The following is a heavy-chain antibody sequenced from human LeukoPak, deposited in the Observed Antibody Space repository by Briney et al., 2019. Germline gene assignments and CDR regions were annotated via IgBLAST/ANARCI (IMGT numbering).Heavy chain of an antibody. CDR1: GFTFDDYA. J-gene: IGHJ6*02. D-gene: IGHD4-23*01. V-gene: IGHV3-9*01. Sequence: PGRSLRLSCAASGFTFDDYAMHWVRQAPGKGLEWVSGISWNSGSIGYADSVKGRFTISRDNAKNPLYLQMNSLRAEDTALYYCAKDYGGYYYYGMDVWGQGTMVTVSS. CDR2: ISWNSGSI. CDR3: AKDYGGYYYYGMDV.